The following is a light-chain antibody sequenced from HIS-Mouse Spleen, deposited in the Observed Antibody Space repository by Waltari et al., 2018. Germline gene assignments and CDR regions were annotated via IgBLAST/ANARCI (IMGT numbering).Light chain of an antibody. J-gene: IGLJ2*01. CDR3: YSTDSSGNHRV. CDR2: EDS. Sequence: SYELTQPPSVSVSPGQKARITCSGDALPKKYAYWYQKKSGQAPVLVIYEDSKRPSGIPERFSGSSSGTMATLTISGAQVEDEADYYCYSTDSSGNHRVFGGGTKLTVL. CDR1: ALPKKY. V-gene: IGLV3-10*01.